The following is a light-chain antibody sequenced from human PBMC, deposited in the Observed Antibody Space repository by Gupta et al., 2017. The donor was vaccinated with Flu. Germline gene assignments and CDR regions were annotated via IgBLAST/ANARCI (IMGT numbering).Light chain of an antibody. V-gene: IGLV1-40*01. Sequence: SSSNIVAGYDVHWYQQLPGTAPKILIYGNSNRPSGVPDRFSGSKSGTSASLAITGLQAEDEADYYCQSYDSSLPWVFGGGTKLTVL. CDR1: SSNIVAGYD. CDR3: QSYDSSLPWV. CDR2: GNS. J-gene: IGLJ3*02.